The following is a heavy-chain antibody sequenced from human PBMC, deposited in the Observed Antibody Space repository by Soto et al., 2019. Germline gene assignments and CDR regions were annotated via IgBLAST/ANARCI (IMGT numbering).Heavy chain of an antibody. J-gene: IGHJ5*02. V-gene: IGHV3-7*04. CDR1: GFTFSSYW. CDR2: IKQDGSEK. D-gene: IGHD6-13*01. Sequence: GGSLRLSCAASGFTFSSYWMSWVRQAPGKGLEWVANIKQDGSEKYYVDSVKGRFTISRDNAKNSLYLQMNSLRAEDTAVYYCARDGDSSSWSNWFDPWGQGTLVTV. CDR3: ARDGDSSSWSNWFDP.